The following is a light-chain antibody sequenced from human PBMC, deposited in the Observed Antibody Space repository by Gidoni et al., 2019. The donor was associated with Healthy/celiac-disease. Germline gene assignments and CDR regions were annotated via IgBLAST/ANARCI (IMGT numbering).Light chain of an antibody. Sequence: IQMTQSPSSLSASVGDRVTITCQASQNISIYLNWYQQKPGKAPKLLIYAASSLESGVPSRFSGSGSGTDFTLTISSLQPEDFATYYCQQSYNTPRTFGQXTKLEIK. V-gene: IGKV1-39*01. CDR2: AAS. CDR3: QQSYNTPRT. CDR1: QNISIY. J-gene: IGKJ2*01.